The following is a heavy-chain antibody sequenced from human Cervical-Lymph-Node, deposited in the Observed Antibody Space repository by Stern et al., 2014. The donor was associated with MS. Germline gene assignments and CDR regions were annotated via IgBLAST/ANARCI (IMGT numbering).Heavy chain of an antibody. V-gene: IGHV1-3*01. Sequence: QVQLVQSGAEVKQPGASVKVSCKASGYNFTNYAMHWVRQAPGQRLEWVGWINPGNGNTKYSQKIQDRVTITTDTSATTAYMELTSLRSEDTAVYYCARGNDRGSGWSFVWFDPWGQGTLVTVSS. J-gene: IGHJ5*02. D-gene: IGHD6-19*01. CDR2: INPGNGNT. CDR1: GYNFTNYA. CDR3: ARGNDRGSGWSFVWFDP.